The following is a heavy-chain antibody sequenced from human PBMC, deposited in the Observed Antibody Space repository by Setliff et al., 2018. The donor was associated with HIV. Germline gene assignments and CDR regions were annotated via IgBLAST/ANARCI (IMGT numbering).Heavy chain of an antibody. CDR1: GFTFSSYW. Sequence: GESLKISCAASGFTFSSYWMHWVRQAPGKGLMWVSRIKGDGNNIYYADSVKGRFTISRDISKNTLYLQMNSLRGEDTAVYYCARGAYLYTDRHQAEYFQHWGQGTLVTVSS. D-gene: IGHD2-2*02. CDR3: ARGAYLYTDRHQAEYFQH. V-gene: IGHV3-74*01. CDR2: IKGDGNNI. J-gene: IGHJ1*01.